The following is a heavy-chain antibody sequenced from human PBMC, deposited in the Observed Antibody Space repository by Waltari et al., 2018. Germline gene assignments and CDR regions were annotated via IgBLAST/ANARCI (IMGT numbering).Heavy chain of an antibody. CDR3: ARGAFYCTNGVCYDY. Sequence: QVQLQESGPGLVKPSETLSLTCTVSGGSISSYYWSWIRQPPGKGLGWIGYIYYSGSTNYNPSLKSRVTISVDTSKNQFSLKLSSVTAADTAVYYCARGAFYCTNGVCYDYWGQGTLVTVSS. V-gene: IGHV4-59*01. J-gene: IGHJ4*02. D-gene: IGHD2-8*01. CDR1: GGSISSYY. CDR2: IYYSGST.